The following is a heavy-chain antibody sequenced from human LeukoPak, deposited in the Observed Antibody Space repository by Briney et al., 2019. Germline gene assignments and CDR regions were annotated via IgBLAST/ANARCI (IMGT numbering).Heavy chain of an antibody. J-gene: IGHJ6*02. Sequence: GGSLRLSCAASGFTFSSYGMHWVRQAPGKGLEWVAVISYDGSNKYYADSVKGRFTISRDNSKNTLYLQMNSLRAEDTAVYYCARYRCSSTSCYYYYGMDVWGQGTTVTVSS. V-gene: IGHV3-30*03. CDR2: ISYDGSNK. CDR3: ARYRCSSTSCYYYYGMDV. CDR1: GFTFSSYG. D-gene: IGHD2-2*01.